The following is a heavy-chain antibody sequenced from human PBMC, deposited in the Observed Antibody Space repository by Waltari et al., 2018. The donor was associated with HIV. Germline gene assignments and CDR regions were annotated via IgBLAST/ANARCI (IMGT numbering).Heavy chain of an antibody. CDR2: INSDGSST. J-gene: IGHJ4*02. D-gene: IGHD2-15*01. CDR3: ARGTYCSCDSCYHNSYYFDS. Sequence: AASGFTFSSSWMHWVRQVPGKGLVWVSRINSDGSSTTYADSVKGRFTISRDNAKNTLYLQMNRLRADDTAVYYCARGTYCSCDSCYHNSYYFDSWGQGTLVTVSS. CDR1: GFTFSSSW. V-gene: IGHV3-74*01.